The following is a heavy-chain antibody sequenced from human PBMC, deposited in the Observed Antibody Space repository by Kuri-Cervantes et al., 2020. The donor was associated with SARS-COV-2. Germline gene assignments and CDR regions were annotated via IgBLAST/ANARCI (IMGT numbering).Heavy chain of an antibody. CDR3: ARRVVVVPAANAGWFDP. Sequence: GGSLRLSCKGSGYSFTSYWIGWVRQMPGKGLEWMGIIYPGDSDTRYSPSFQGQVTISADKSISTAYLQWSSLKASDTAMYYCARRVVVVPAANAGWFDPWGQGTLVTVSS. V-gene: IGHV5-51*01. CDR1: GYSFTSYW. D-gene: IGHD2-2*01. CDR2: IYPGDSDT. J-gene: IGHJ5*02.